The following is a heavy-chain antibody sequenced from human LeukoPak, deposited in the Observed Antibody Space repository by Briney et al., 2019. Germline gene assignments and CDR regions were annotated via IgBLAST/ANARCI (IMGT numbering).Heavy chain of an antibody. CDR2: IHGNGST. Sequence: SETLSLTYTVSGASITAHSWNWIRQPAGKALEWIGRIHGNGSTNYNPSLKSRVTMSLDTSKSQFSLKLPSVTAADTALYYCARDMVSTWPYFYTYYYMDVWGQGTTVAVSS. CDR3: ARDMVSTWPYFYTYYYMDV. V-gene: IGHV4-4*07. J-gene: IGHJ6*03. CDR1: GASITAHS. D-gene: IGHD3-22*01.